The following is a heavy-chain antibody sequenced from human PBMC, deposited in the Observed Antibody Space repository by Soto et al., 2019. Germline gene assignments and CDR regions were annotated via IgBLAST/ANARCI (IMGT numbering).Heavy chain of an antibody. CDR2: SSSSSSYI. D-gene: IGHD1-7*01. CDR1: GFTFSSYS. Sequence: GSLRLSCASSGFTFSSYSMNWVRQAPGKGLEGGSASSSSSSYIYYADSVKGRFTISRDNAKNSLYLQMNSLRAEDTAVYYCARDPSPALRSITRTTELLNFSGQGTLVTFS. J-gene: IGHJ4*02. V-gene: IGHV3-21*01. CDR3: ARDPSPALRSITRTTELLNF.